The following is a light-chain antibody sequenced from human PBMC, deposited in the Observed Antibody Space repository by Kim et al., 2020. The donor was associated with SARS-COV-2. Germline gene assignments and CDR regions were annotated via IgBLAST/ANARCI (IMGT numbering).Light chain of an antibody. J-gene: IGLJ2*01. CDR3: QSYDSSLSGWI. V-gene: IGLV1-40*01. CDR2: GNS. Sequence: QSVLTQPPSVSAAPGHRVTITCTRSSSNIVAGYEVHWYQQLPGTAPKLLIYGNSNRPSGVPDRFSGSKSGTSASLAITGLQVEDEAEYYCQSYDSSLSGWIFGGGTQLTVL. CDR1: SSNIVAGYE.